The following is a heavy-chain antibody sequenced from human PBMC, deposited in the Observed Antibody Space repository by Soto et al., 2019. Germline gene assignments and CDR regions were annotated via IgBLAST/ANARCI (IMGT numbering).Heavy chain of an antibody. D-gene: IGHD2-15*01. CDR3: ARDSGYCSGGSCYAFNWFDP. CDR2: ISYDGSNK. CDR1: GFTFSSYA. Sequence: PGGSLRLSCAASGFTFSSYAMHWFRQAPGKGLEWVAVISYDGSNKYYADSVKGRFTISRDNSKNTLYLQMNSLRAEDTAVYYCARDSGYCSGGSCYAFNWFDPWGQGTLVTVSS. V-gene: IGHV3-30-3*01. J-gene: IGHJ5*02.